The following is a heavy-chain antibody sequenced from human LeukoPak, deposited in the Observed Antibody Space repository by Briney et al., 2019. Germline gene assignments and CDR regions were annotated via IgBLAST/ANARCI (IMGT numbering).Heavy chain of an antibody. D-gene: IGHD3-22*01. J-gene: IGHJ4*02. CDR3: ARGSGTYYYDSSGYYLDY. CDR2: IYTSGST. CDR1: GGSISSGSDY. V-gene: IGHV4-61*02. Sequence: SETLSLTCTVSGGSISSGSDYWAWIRQPAGKGLGWIGRIYTSGSTNYNPSLKSRVTISVDTSKNQFSLKLSSVTAADTAVYYCARGSGTYYYDSSGYYLDYWGQGTLVTVSS.